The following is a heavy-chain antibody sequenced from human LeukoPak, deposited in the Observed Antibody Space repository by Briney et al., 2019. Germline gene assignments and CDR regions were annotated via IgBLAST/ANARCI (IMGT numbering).Heavy chain of an antibody. V-gene: IGHV3-7*01. CDR1: GFTFTSYW. J-gene: IGHJ4*02. Sequence: GGSLRLSCAASGFTFTSYWMSWVRQAPGKGLEWVANIKQDGSEKYYVDSVKGRFTISRDNAKNSLYLQMNSLRAEDTDVYYCARANGVLLWLGELLYYFDYWGKGTLVTVSS. CDR2: IKQDGSEK. CDR3: ARANGVLLWLGELLYYFDY. D-gene: IGHD3-10*01.